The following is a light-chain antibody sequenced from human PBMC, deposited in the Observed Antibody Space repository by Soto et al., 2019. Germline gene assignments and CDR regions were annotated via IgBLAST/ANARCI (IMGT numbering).Light chain of an antibody. J-gene: IGKJ2*01. CDR2: KAS. CDR1: QSISSW. V-gene: IGKV1-5*03. Sequence: DIHMTQSPSTLSASVGDRVTITCRASQSISSWLAWYQQKPGKAPKVLIYKASGLQSGVPSRFSGSGSGTEFTLTISSLQPYDFATYYCQQYNSYSRPFGQGTKLEIK. CDR3: QQYNSYSRP.